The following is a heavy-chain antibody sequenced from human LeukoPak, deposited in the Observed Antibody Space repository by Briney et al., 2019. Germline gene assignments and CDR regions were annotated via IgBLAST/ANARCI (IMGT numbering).Heavy chain of an antibody. CDR2: INHSGST. CDR3: ARAPWIQLWARRGFDY. V-gene: IGHV4-34*01. D-gene: IGHD5-18*01. Sequence: SETLSLTCAVYGGSFSGYYWSWIRQPPGKGLEWIGEINHSGSTNYNPSLKSRVTISVDTSKNQFSLELSSVTAADTAVYYCARAPWIQLWARRGFDYWGQGTLVTVSS. CDR1: GGSFSGYY. J-gene: IGHJ4*02.